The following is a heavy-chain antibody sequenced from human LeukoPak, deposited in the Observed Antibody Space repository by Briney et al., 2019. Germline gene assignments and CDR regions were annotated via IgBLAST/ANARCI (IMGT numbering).Heavy chain of an antibody. CDR3: ARGVAEGIFDY. Sequence: GGSLRLSCAASGFTFSSYWMHWVRQAPGKGLVWVSRINSDGSSTSYADSVKGRFTISRDNAKNTLYLQMNSLRAEDTAVYYCARGVAEGIFDYWGQGTLVTVSS. D-gene: IGHD2-15*01. V-gene: IGHV3-74*01. J-gene: IGHJ4*02. CDR1: GFTFSSYW. CDR2: INSDGSST.